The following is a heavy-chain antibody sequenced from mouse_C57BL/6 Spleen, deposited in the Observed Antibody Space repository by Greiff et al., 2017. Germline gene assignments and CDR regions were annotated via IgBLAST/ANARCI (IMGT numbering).Heavy chain of an antibody. CDR2: IYPGDGDT. Sequence: LQESGAELVKPGASVKISCKASGYAFSSYWMNWVKQRPGKGLEWIGQIYPGDGDTNYNGKFKGKATLTADKSSSTAYMQLSSLTSEDSAVYFCARKRDAWFAYWGQGTLVTVSA. CDR3: ARKRDAWFAY. D-gene: IGHD3-3*01. V-gene: IGHV1-80*01. CDR1: GYAFSSYW. J-gene: IGHJ3*01.